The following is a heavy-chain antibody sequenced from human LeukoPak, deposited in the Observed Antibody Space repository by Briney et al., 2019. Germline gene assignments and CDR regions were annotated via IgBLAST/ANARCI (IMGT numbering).Heavy chain of an antibody. CDR3: ARGGLYGGSSAFDF. CDR2: SRNKADSYTT. V-gene: IGHV3-72*01. CDR1: GFTFSNAW. Sequence: GGSLRLSCAASGFTFSNAWMSWVRQAPGKGLEWVGRSRNKADSYTTEYAASVKGRFTISRDDSKNSLYLQMNYLKTEDTAVYYCARGGLYGGSSAFDFWGQGTLVTVSS. J-gene: IGHJ4*02. D-gene: IGHD4-23*01.